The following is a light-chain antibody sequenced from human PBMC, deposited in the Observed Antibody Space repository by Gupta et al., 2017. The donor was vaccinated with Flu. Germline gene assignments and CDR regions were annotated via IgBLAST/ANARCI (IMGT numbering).Light chain of an antibody. CDR1: NSDIGNYDY. J-gene: IGLJ1*01. V-gene: IGLV2-14*01. CDR3: SSYTSSGLYV. CDR2: EVT. Sequence: QSALTQPASVSGSPGQSITLSCTGTNSDIGNYDYVSWYQQHPGTAPKLVLYEVTYRASGVSFRFSGSKSGNTASLTISGLQAEDEADYYCSSYTSSGLYVFGPGTTVTV.